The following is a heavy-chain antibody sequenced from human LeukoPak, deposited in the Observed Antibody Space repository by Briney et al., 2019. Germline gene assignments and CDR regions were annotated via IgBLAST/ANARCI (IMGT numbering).Heavy chain of an antibody. J-gene: IGHJ4*02. D-gene: IGHD4-11*01. CDR2: IYYSGST. CDR1: DGSITNNNYY. V-gene: IGHV4-39*01. Sequence: SETLSLACTVSDGSITNNNYYWGWIRQPPGKGLEWIGSIYYSGSTYYNPSLKSRATISVDTSKNQFSLKLNSVTAADTAVYYCAREGTTITTWDSWGQGTLVTVSS. CDR3: AREGTTITTWDS.